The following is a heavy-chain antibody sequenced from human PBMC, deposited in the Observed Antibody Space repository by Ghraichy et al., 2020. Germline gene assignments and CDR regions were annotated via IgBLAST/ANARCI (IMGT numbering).Heavy chain of an antibody. D-gene: IGHD3-16*02. CDR2: ISAFNGNT. V-gene: IGHV1-18*01. Sequence: ASVKVSCKASGYTFNAYGIGWVRQAPGQGLEWLGWISAFNGNTNYAPKLKDRLILSIDSSTTTAYMELRSLTSDDTAMYYCARDGKTVNDYWGQGTLVTVTS. CDR1: GYTFNAYG. J-gene: IGHJ4*02. CDR3: ARDGKTVNDY.